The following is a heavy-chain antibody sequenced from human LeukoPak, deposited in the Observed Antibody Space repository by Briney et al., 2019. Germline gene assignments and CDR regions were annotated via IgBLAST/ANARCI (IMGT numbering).Heavy chain of an antibody. D-gene: IGHD4-17*01. V-gene: IGHV1-46*01. CDR3: VTEPPGAYYFDY. CDR1: EDGLINHH. CDR2: IYAGGGDT. Sequence: ASVKVSCKTSEDGLINHHVHWVRQAPGQGLEWMGMIYAGGGDTRFARKFQGRVTLTRDTSTTTVYMDLTTLTSEDTAVYVCVTEPPGAYYFDYWGQRTLVTVSS. J-gene: IGHJ4*02.